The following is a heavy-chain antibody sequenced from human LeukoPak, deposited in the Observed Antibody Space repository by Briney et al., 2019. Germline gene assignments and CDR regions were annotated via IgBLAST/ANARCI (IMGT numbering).Heavy chain of an antibody. V-gene: IGHV3-30*04. Sequence: PGGSLRLSCVASGFTFSSYAMHWVRQAPGKGLEWVAVISYDGSNKYYADSVKGRFTISRDNSKNTLYLQMNSLRAEDTAVYYCARCGYSYGYYDYWGQGTLVTVSS. CDR2: ISYDGSNK. CDR3: ARCGYSYGYYDY. D-gene: IGHD5-18*01. CDR1: GFTFSSYA. J-gene: IGHJ4*02.